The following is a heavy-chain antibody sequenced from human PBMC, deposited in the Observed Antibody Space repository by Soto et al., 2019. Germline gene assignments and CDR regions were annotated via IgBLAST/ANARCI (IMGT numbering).Heavy chain of an antibody. Sequence: QVQLVQSGAEVKKPGASVKVSCKASGYTFTTCAIHWVRQAPGQKHEWMGWINAGNGNTKYSQKFQGRVTITTDTSASTARMELSSLRSDDRAVYYCVRDDAVAGNINFDHWGQGTLVTVS. J-gene: IGHJ4*02. D-gene: IGHD6-19*01. CDR2: INAGNGNT. CDR1: GYTFTTCA. V-gene: IGHV1-3*01. CDR3: VRDDAVAGNINFDH.